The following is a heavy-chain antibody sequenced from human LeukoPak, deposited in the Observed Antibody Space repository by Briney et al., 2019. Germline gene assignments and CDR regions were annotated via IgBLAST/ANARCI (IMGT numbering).Heavy chain of an antibody. CDR1: GGTFSSYA. Sequence: GASVKVSCKASGGTFSSYAISWVRQAPGQGLEWMGWINPNSGGTNYAQKFQGRVTMTRDTSISTAYMELSRLRSDDTAVYYCARMAEDYWGQGTLVTVSS. J-gene: IGHJ4*02. D-gene: IGHD5-24*01. CDR2: INPNSGGT. V-gene: IGHV1-2*02. CDR3: ARMAEDY.